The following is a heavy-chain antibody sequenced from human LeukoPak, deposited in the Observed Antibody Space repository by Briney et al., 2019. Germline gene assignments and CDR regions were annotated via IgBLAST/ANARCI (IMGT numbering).Heavy chain of an antibody. CDR2: ISYSGNI. Sequence: SETLSLTCTVSGGSISSYYWNWIRQPPGKGLEWIGYISYSGNINCNPPLKSRVTISVDTSKNQFSLKLSSVTAADTAVYYCARGGGYNSPFGYWGQGALVTVSS. D-gene: IGHD5-24*01. J-gene: IGHJ4*02. CDR3: ARGGGYNSPFGY. V-gene: IGHV4-59*01. CDR1: GGSISSYY.